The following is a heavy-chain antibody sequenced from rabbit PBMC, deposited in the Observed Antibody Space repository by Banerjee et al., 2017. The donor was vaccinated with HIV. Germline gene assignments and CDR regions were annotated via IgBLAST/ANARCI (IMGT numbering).Heavy chain of an antibody. CDR3: ARWTGGLDL. CDR1: GFTLSSYW. V-gene: IGHV1S40*01. CDR2: IYAGSSGTT. Sequence: QSLEESGGDLVKPGASLTLTCTASGFTLSSYWMYWVRQAPGKGLEWIACIYAGSSGTTYYASWAKGRFTISKTSSTTVTLQMTSLTAADTATYFCARWTGGLDLWGPGTL. J-gene: IGHJ6*01.